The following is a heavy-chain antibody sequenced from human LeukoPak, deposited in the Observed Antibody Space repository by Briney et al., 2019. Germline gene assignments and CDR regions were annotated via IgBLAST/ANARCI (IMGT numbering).Heavy chain of an antibody. CDR2: IYYSGST. Sequence: SETLSLTCTVSGGSISSSSYYWGWIRQPPGKGLEWIGSIYYSGSTYYNPSPKSRVTISVDTSKNQFSLKLSSVTAADTAVYYCARQLYVVVVPAAMAWGYWGQGTLVTVSS. CDR3: ARQLYVVVVPAAMAWGY. D-gene: IGHD2-2*01. CDR1: GGSISSSSYY. V-gene: IGHV4-39*01. J-gene: IGHJ4*02.